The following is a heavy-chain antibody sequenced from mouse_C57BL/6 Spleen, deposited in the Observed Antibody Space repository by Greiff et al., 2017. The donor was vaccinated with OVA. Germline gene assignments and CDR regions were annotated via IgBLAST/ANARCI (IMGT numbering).Heavy chain of an antibody. D-gene: IGHD1-1*01. Sequence: QVQLQQSGAELVKPGASVKISCKASGYAFSSYWMNWVKQRPGKGLEWIGQIYPGDGDTNYTGKFKGKATLTADKSSSTAYMQLSSLTSEDSAVYFCARWDYYGSRGGFAYWGQGTLVTVSA. CDR3: ARWDYYGSRGGFAY. V-gene: IGHV1-80*01. CDR2: IYPGDGDT. CDR1: GYAFSSYW. J-gene: IGHJ3*01.